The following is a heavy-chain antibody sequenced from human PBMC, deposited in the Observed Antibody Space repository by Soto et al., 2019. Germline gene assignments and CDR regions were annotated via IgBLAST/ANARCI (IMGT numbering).Heavy chain of an antibody. D-gene: IGHD6-25*01. J-gene: IGHJ6*02. V-gene: IGHV1-69*06. CDR2: IVPVFGTA. CDR1: GGTFSSSA. CDR3: ARERPERGKDG. Sequence: QVQLVQSGAEVKKPGSSVKVSCKASGGTFSSSAISWVRQAPGQGLEWMGAIVPVFGTAHYAQKFQGRVTITADNPTSTADVELSRRIAENTAGYYRARERPERGKDGWGQATTVTLSS.